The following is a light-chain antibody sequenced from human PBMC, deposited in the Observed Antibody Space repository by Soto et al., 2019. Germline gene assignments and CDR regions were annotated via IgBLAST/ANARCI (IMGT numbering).Light chain of an antibody. CDR2: KAS. CDR1: QTISDW. Sequence: DIPMTQSPSTLSASVGDRVTITCRASQTISDWLAWYQQKPGKAPTLLIYKASSLESGVPSRFSGSGSGTDFTLTVSSLQPDDFATYYCQQYNAYPWTFDQGTKVEIK. J-gene: IGKJ1*01. V-gene: IGKV1-5*03. CDR3: QQYNAYPWT.